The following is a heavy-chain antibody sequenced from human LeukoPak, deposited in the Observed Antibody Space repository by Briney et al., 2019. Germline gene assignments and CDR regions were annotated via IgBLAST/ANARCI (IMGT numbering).Heavy chain of an antibody. V-gene: IGHV4-38-2*02. Sequence: SETLSLNCTVSYYSISVGYYWSWIRQTPGKGLEWIGTIYHTGRADYNPALKSRVTISVDTSKNQFSLKLSSVTAADTAVYYCAGGVTIVRGTSKHFDYWGQGTLVTVSS. CDR1: YYSISVGYY. D-gene: IGHD3-10*01. CDR2: IYHTGRA. J-gene: IGHJ4*02. CDR3: AGGVTIVRGTSKHFDY.